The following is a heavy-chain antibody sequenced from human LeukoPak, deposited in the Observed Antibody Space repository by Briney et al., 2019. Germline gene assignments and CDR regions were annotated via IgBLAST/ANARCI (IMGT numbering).Heavy chain of an antibody. CDR2: ISSSSSTI. Sequence: GGSLRLSCAASGFTFSSYSMNWVRQAPGKGLVWVSYISSSSSTIYYADSVKGRFTISRDNAKNSVFLQMNSLRAEDTAVYYCVRDGGVSGYDLLDYWGQGTLVTVSS. J-gene: IGHJ4*02. CDR3: VRDGGVSGYDLLDY. V-gene: IGHV3-48*04. D-gene: IGHD5-12*01. CDR1: GFTFSSYS.